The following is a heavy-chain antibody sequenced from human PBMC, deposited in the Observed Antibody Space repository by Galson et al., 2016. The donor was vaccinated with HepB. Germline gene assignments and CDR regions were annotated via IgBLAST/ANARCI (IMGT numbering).Heavy chain of an antibody. J-gene: IGHJ5*02. V-gene: IGHV1-46*01. CDR1: GYIFTNYF. D-gene: IGHD2-15*01. Sequence: SVKVSCKASGYIFTNYFVHWVRQAPGQGLEWMGIINPSGNSRKYASRFQGRVTMTSDTSTNTVYMDLTSLRSEDTAIYYCARRGSARPYNWFDPWGQGTLVTVAS. CDR2: INPSGNSR. CDR3: ARRGSARPYNWFDP.